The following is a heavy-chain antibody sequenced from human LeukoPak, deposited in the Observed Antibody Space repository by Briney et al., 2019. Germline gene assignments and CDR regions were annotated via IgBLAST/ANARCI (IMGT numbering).Heavy chain of an antibody. J-gene: IGHJ4*02. CDR1: GYTFTSYD. Sequence: GASVKASCKASGYTFTSYDINWVRQATGQGLEWMGWMNPNSGNTGYAQKFQGRVTMTRNTSISTAYMELSSLRSEDTAVYYCARGVSSSWYDDYWGQGTLVTVSS. CDR2: MNPNSGNT. V-gene: IGHV1-8*01. D-gene: IGHD6-13*01. CDR3: ARGVSSSWYDDY.